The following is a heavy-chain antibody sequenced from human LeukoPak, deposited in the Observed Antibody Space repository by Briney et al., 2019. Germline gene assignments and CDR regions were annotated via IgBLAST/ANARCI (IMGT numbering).Heavy chain of an antibody. CDR3: ARAGRTEWELLLDPFDY. J-gene: IGHJ4*02. V-gene: IGHV1-2*02. CDR1: GYTFTDYY. D-gene: IGHD1-26*01. CDR2: INPNSGDT. Sequence: GASVKVSCKASGYTFTDYYLHWVRQAPGQGLEWMGRINPNSGDTSYAQKFQGRVTMTRDTSISTAYMELSRLRSDDTAVYYCARAGRTEWELLLDPFDYWGQGTLVTVSS.